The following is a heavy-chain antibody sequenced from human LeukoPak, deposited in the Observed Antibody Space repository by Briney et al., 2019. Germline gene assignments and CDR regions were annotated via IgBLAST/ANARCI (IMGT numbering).Heavy chain of an antibody. J-gene: IGHJ3*02. Sequence: PGGSLRLSCAASGFTFSSYSMNWVRRAPGKGLEWVSSISSSSSYIYYADSVKGRFTISRDNAKNPLYLQMNSLRAEDTAVYYCARDRDSSGYYVGDAFDIWGQGTMVTVSS. D-gene: IGHD3-22*01. CDR1: GFTFSSYS. CDR2: ISSSSSYI. CDR3: ARDRDSSGYYVGDAFDI. V-gene: IGHV3-21*01.